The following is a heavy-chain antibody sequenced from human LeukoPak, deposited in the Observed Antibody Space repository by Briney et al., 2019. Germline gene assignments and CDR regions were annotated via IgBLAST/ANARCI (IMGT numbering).Heavy chain of an antibody. CDR3: ARSNYCSSTSCSPGAFDI. D-gene: IGHD2-2*01. Sequence: SETLSLTCTVSGGSISSGSYYWSWIRQPAGKGLEWIGRIYTSGSTNYNPSLKSRVTISVDTSKNQFSLKLSSVTAADTAVYYCARSNYCSSTSCSPGAFDIWGQGTMVTVSS. CDR2: IYTSGST. J-gene: IGHJ3*02. CDR1: GGSISSGSYY. V-gene: IGHV4-61*02.